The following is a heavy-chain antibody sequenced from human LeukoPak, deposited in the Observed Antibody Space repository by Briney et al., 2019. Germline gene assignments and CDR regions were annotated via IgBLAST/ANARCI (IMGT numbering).Heavy chain of an antibody. CDR1: GFTVSSNY. V-gene: IGHV3-66*01. CDR2: IYSGGST. Sequence: GGSLRLSCAASGFTVSSNYMSWVRQAPGKGLEWVSVIYSGGSTYYADSVKGRFTISRDNSKNTLYLQMNSLRAEDTAVYYCARTVQVLHGDWFDPWSQGTLVTVSS. CDR3: ARTVQVLHGDWFDP. D-gene: IGHD3-10*01. J-gene: IGHJ5*02.